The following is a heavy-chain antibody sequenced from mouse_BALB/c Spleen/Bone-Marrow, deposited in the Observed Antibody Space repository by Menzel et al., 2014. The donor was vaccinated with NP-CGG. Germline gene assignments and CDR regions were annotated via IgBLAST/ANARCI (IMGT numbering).Heavy chain of an antibody. J-gene: IGHJ4*01. V-gene: IGHV14-3*02. CDR2: IDPANGYT. CDR3: ASKKNYYAMDY. CDR1: GFNIKDTY. Sequence: EVNVVESGAELVKPGASVKLSCTASGFNIKDTYMHWVKQRPEQGLEWIGRIDPANGYTNYAPKFQGRATITADTSSNTAYLQLSSLTSEDTAVYYCASKKNYYAMDYWGQGTSVTVSS.